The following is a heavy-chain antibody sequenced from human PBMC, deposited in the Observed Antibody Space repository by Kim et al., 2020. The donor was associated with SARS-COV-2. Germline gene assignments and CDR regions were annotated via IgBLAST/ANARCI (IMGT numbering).Heavy chain of an antibody. J-gene: IGHJ6*02. D-gene: IGHD4-17*01. Sequence: GGSLRLSCAASGFTFSSYAMHWVRQAPGKGLEWVAVISYDGSNKYYADSVKGRFTISRDNSKNTLYLQMNSLRAEDTAVYYCARDDITSYGDYGYYYYGMDVWGQGTTVTVSS. CDR1: GFTFSSYA. V-gene: IGHV3-30*04. CDR3: ARDDITSYGDYGYYYYGMDV. CDR2: ISYDGSNK.